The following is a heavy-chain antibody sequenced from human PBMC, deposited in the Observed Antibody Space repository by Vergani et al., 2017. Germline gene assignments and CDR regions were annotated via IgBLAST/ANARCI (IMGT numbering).Heavy chain of an antibody. CDR2: IGTAGDT. J-gene: IGHJ4*02. Sequence: VELVESGGGAVQPGGSLRLSCAASGFTFSTYDMHWVRQATGKGLEWVSAIGTAGDTYYPGSVKGRFTISRENAKNSLYLQMNGLRAGDTAVYYCARRDSSSPALDYWGQGTLVTVSS. CDR3: ARRDSSSPALDY. D-gene: IGHD6-6*01. V-gene: IGHV3-13*01. CDR1: GFTFSTYD.